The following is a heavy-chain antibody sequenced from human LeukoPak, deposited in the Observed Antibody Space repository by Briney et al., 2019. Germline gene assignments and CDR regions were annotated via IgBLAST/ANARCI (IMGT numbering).Heavy chain of an antibody. CDR1: GYTFTGYY. D-gene: IGHD3-10*01. Sequence: GASVTVSFQASGYTFTGYYMHWVRQAPGQGLAWMGWINPNSGGTNDAQKFQGRVTMTRDTSISTAYMELSRLRSDDTAVYYCARVRLGFGEPSAPFDYWGQGTLVTVSS. CDR3: ARVRLGFGEPSAPFDY. V-gene: IGHV1-2*02. CDR2: INPNSGGT. J-gene: IGHJ4*02.